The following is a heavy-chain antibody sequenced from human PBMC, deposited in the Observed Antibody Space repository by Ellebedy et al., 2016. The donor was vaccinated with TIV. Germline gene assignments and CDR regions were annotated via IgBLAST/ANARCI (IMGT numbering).Heavy chain of an antibody. V-gene: IGHV3-30*18. CDR1: GFTFSSYA. D-gene: IGHD1-1*01. CDR3: AKRYRSYFDY. Sequence: GESLKISCAASGFTFSSYAMNWVRQAPGKGLEWVALISSDGSSKSYADSVKGRFTISRDNSKNTLYLQMNSLREGDTAVYYCAKRYRSYFDYWGQGTPVTVSS. CDR2: ISSDGSSK. J-gene: IGHJ4*02.